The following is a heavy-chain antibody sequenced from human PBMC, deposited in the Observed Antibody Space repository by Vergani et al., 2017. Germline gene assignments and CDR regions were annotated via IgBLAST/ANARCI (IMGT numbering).Heavy chain of an antibody. CDR3: ARDGLGSSSFSVD. D-gene: IGHD2-15*01. CDR2: IIPILGIA. CDR1: GGTFSSYT. V-gene: IGHV1-69*08. Sequence: QVQLVQSGAEVKKPGSSVKVSCKASGGTFSSYTISWVRQAPGQGLEWMGRIIPILGIANYAQKFQGRVTITADESTSTAYMELSSLRSEDTAVYYCARDGLGSSSFSVDWGQGTLVTVSS. J-gene: IGHJ4*02.